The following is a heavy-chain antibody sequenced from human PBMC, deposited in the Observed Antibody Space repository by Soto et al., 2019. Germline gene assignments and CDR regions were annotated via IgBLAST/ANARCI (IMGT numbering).Heavy chain of an antibody. CDR1: GFTFSRYW. D-gene: IGHD3-10*01. V-gene: IGHV3-7*01. J-gene: IGHJ4*02. CDR2: IKQDGSEK. CDR3: AREGN. Sequence: GGSLRLSCAASGFTFSRYWVSWVRQAPGKGPGWVASIKQDGSEKYYVDSVKGRFTISRDNAKNSLYLQMNSLRAEDTAVYYCAREGNWGQGTLVTISS.